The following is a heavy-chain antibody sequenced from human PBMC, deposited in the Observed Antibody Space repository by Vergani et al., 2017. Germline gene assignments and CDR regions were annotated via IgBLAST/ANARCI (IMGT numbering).Heavy chain of an antibody. J-gene: IGHJ6*02. CDR3: ARGSRVSGYYSYYYCYGMDV. CDR1: GGSFSGYY. Sequence: QVQLQQWGAGLLKPSETLSLTCAVYGGSFSGYYWSWIRQPPGQGLEWIGEINHSGSTNYNPSLKSRVTISVDTAKNQFSLKLSSVTAADTAVYYCARGSRVSGYYSYYYCYGMDVWGQGTTVTVSS. V-gene: IGHV4-34*01. CDR2: INHSGST. D-gene: IGHD3-22*01.